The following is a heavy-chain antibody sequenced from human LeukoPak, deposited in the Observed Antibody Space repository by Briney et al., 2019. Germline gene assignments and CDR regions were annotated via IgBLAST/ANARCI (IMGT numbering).Heavy chain of an antibody. V-gene: IGHV7-4-1*02. CDR3: ARVLPVQNYYDRSGYYDY. CDR2: IKTNTGNP. CDR1: GYTFTSYA. D-gene: IGHD3-22*01. Sequence: ASVKASCKASGYTFTSYAMNWVRQAPGQGPEWIGWIKTNTGNPTYAQGFTGRFVVSLDTSDSTAYLQISSLKAEDTAVYYCARVLPVQNYYDRSGYYDYWGQGTLVTVSS. J-gene: IGHJ4*02.